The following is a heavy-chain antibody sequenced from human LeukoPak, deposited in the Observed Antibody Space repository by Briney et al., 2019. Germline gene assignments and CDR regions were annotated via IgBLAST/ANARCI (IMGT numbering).Heavy chain of an antibody. D-gene: IGHD6-19*01. CDR1: GFTFSSYG. CDR3: AKPYSSGWYDYFGY. Sequence: GGSLRLSCAASGFTFSSYGMHWVRQAPGKGLEWVAVIWYDGSNKYYADSVKGRFTISRDNSKNTLYLQMNSLRAEDTAVYYCAKPYSSGWYDYFGYWGQGTLVTVSS. J-gene: IGHJ4*02. V-gene: IGHV3-33*06. CDR2: IWYDGSNK.